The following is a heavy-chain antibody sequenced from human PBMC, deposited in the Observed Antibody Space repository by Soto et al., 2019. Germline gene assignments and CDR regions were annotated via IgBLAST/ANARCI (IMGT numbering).Heavy chain of an antibody. CDR1: GGTFSSYA. D-gene: IGHD3-22*01. CDR2: IIPIFGTA. CDR3: ARTILSNESIGYYSLVY. Sequence: SVKVSCKASGGTFSSYAISWVRQAPGQGLEWMGGIIPIFGTANYAQKFQGRVTITADESTSTAYMELNTLRSEDTAVYYCARTILSNESIGYYSLVYWGQGTLVTVSS. V-gene: IGHV1-69*13. J-gene: IGHJ4*02.